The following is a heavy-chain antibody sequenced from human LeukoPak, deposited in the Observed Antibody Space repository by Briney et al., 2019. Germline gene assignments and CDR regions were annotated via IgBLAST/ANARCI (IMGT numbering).Heavy chain of an antibody. J-gene: IGHJ2*01. V-gene: IGHV3-48*03. CDR2: ISSSGSTI. D-gene: IGHD4-23*01. CDR3: ARDKFAYGGNSVSWYFDL. Sequence: GGSLRVSCAASGFTFSSYEMNWVRQAPGKGLEWVSYISSSGSTIYYADSVKGRFTISRDNAKNSLYLQMNSLRAEDTAVYYCARDKFAYGGNSVSWYFDLWGRGTLVTVSS. CDR1: GFTFSSYE.